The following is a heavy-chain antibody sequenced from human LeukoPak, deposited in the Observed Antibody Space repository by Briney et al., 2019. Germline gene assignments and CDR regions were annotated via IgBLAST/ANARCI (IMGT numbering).Heavy chain of an antibody. CDR3: ARDYTIAVGTITYLQH. CDR2: INTNTGNP. CDR1: GYIFSVYA. J-gene: IGHJ1*01. V-gene: IGHV7-4-1*02. D-gene: IGHD1-14*01. Sequence: ASVKVSCKASGYIFSVYALIWVRQAPGQGLELMGWINTNTGNPTYAQGFTGRFVFSLDTSVSTAYLQISSLKAEDTAVYYCARDYTIAVGTITYLQHWGQGTLVTVSS.